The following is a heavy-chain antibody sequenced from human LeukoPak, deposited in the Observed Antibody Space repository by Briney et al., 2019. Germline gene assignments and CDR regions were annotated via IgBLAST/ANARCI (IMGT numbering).Heavy chain of an antibody. V-gene: IGHV3-23*01. D-gene: IGHD3-9*01. Sequence: GGSLRLSCAASRFTFGSYAMSWVRQAPGKGLEWVSAIGGSGGSVYYADSVKGRLIISRDNSKNTLYLQMNSLRAEDTAVYYCAKVASYDILTGYSHFDFWGQGTPVTVSS. CDR1: RFTFGSYA. CDR2: IGGSGGSV. J-gene: IGHJ4*02. CDR3: AKVASYDILTGYSHFDF.